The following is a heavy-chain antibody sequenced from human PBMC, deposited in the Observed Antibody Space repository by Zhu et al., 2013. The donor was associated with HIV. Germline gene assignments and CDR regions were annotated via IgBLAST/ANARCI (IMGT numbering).Heavy chain of an antibody. Sequence: QVQLVQSGAEVKKPGASVKVSCKASGGTFSSYAISWVRQAPGQGLEWMGGIIPIFGTANYAQKFQGRVTITADKSTSTAYMELSSLRSEDTAVYYCARSVLRFLEWIVWEDVWGQGTTVTVSS. V-gene: IGHV1-69*06. CDR2: IIPIFGTA. CDR1: GGTFSSYA. D-gene: IGHD3-3*01. J-gene: IGHJ6*02. CDR3: ARSVLRFLEWIVWEDV.